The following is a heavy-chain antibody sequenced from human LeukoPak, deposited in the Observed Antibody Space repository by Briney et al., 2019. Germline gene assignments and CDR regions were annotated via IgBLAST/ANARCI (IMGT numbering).Heavy chain of an antibody. CDR2: INHSGST. Sequence: SETLSLTCAVYGGSFSGYYWSWIRQPPGKGLEWIGEINHSGSTNYNPSLKSRVTISVDTSKNQFSLKLSSVTAADTAVYYCARNPLSSSLDYWGQGTLVTVSS. J-gene: IGHJ4*02. D-gene: IGHD6-13*01. V-gene: IGHV4-34*01. CDR3: ARNPLSSSLDY. CDR1: GGSFSGYY.